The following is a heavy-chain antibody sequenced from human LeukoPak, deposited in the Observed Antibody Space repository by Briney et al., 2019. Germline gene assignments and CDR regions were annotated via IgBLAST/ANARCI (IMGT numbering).Heavy chain of an antibody. CDR1: GDSISSGIHY. Sequence: SETLSLTCTVSGDSISSGIHYWNWIRQPAGKGLEWIGSIYYSGSTYYNPSLKSRVTISVDTSQNQFSLKLSSVTAADTAAYYCARRGGIIRGVASYYYMDVWDKGTTVTISS. CDR2: IYYSGST. CDR3: ARRGGIIRGVASYYYMDV. D-gene: IGHD3-10*01. J-gene: IGHJ6*03. V-gene: IGHV4-39*01.